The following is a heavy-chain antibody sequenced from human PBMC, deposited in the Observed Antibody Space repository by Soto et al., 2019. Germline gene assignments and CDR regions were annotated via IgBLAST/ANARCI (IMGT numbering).Heavy chain of an antibody. Sequence: QITLKESGPTLVKPTQTLTLTCNVSGVSLSTGGVGVCWIRQPPGKALEWLALIYWDDDQRSSPSLKSRLTITKDTSKNQVVLPMTNMAPEDTATYYCAHMRAAKFDYWGQGTLVTVSS. J-gene: IGHJ4*02. D-gene: IGHD2-15*01. CDR3: AHMRAAKFDY. CDR2: IYWDDDQ. CDR1: GVSLSTGGVG. V-gene: IGHV2-5*02.